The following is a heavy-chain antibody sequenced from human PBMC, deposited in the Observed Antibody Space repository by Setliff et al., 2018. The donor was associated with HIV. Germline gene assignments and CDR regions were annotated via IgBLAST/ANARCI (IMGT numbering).Heavy chain of an antibody. J-gene: IGHJ6*03. D-gene: IGHD5-12*01. CDR3: ARGVDSYMDV. CDR1: GFTFSNSA. V-gene: IGHV3-33*08. Sequence: GGSLRLSCAASGFTFSNSAMHWVRQAPGKGLEWVAVVWYDGSNKNYADTVKGRFTISRDNSKNTLYLQMSSLRADDTAVYYCARGVDSYMDVWGKGTTVTVSS. CDR2: VWYDGSNK.